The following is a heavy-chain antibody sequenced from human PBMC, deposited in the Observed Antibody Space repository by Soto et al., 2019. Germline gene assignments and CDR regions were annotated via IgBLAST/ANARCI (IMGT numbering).Heavy chain of an antibody. V-gene: IGHV3-9*01. CDR3: ALVGATPVGAFDI. J-gene: IGHJ3*02. D-gene: IGHD1-26*01. CDR2: ISWNSGSI. CDR1: GFTFDDYA. Sequence: PGGSLRLSCAASGFTFDDYAMHWVRQAPGKGLEWVSGISWNSGSIGYADSVKGRFTISRDNAKNSLYLQMNSLRAEDTALYYCALVGATPVGAFDIWGQGTMVTVSS.